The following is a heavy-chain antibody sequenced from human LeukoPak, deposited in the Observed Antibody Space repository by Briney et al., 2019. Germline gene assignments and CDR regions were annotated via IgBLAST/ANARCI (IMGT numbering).Heavy chain of an antibody. V-gene: IGHV1-2*02. CDR2: INPNSGGT. J-gene: IGHJ4*02. CDR3: ASSLVAAAESFDY. CDR1: GYTFTGYY. Sequence: GASVKVSCKASGYTFTGYYMHWVRQAPGQGLEWMGWINPNSGGTNYAQKFQGRVTMTRDTSISTAYMELSRLRSDDTAVYYCASSLVAAAESFDYWGQGTLVTVSS. D-gene: IGHD6-13*01.